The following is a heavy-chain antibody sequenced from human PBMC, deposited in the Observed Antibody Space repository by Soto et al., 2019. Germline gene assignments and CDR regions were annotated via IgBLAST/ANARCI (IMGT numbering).Heavy chain of an antibody. J-gene: IGHJ3*02. CDR1: GFTFSSYA. CDR2: ISGSGGST. V-gene: IGHV3-23*01. CDR3: ARGNSWSPALVLDI. D-gene: IGHD1-7*01. Sequence: GGSLRLSCAASGFTFSSYAMNWVRQAPGKGLEWVSAISGSGGSTYYADSVKGRFTISRDSSKNTLYLQMNSLRAEDTAVYYCARGNSWSPALVLDIWGQGTMVTVSS.